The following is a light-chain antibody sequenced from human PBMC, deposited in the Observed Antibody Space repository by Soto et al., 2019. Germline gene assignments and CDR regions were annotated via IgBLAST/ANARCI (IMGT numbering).Light chain of an antibody. CDR1: SSDVVGYNS. Sequence: QSALTQPPSASVSPGQSVTISCTGTSSDVVGYNSVSWYQPHPGKAPKLMIYDVSKRPSGVPDRFSGSKSGNTASLTVSGLQAEDEADYYCSSYGGSNNLVFGGGTKLTVL. V-gene: IGLV2-8*01. CDR2: DVS. CDR3: SSYGGSNNLV. J-gene: IGLJ3*02.